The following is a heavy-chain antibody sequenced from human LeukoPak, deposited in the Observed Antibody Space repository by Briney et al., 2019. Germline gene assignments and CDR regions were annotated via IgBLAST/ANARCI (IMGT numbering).Heavy chain of an antibody. Sequence: PGRSLRLSCAASGFTFSSYAMHWVRQAPGQGLEWMGWINPNSGGTNYAQKFQGRVTMTRDTSISTAYMELSRLRSDDTAVYYCARRLDSGDVDYWGQGTLVTVSS. CDR3: ARRLDSGDVDY. CDR1: GFTFSSYA. V-gene: IGHV1-2*02. D-gene: IGHD1-26*01. CDR2: INPNSGGT. J-gene: IGHJ4*02.